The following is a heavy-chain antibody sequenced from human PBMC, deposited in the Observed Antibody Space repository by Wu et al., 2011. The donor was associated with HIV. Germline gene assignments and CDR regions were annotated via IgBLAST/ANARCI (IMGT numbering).Heavy chain of an antibody. V-gene: IGHV1-69*14. J-gene: IGHJ4*02. Sequence: QVQLVQSGAGVKKPGSSVKVSCKASGYTFSSHAITWVRQAPGEGLQWMGGIIPALGTPQYAQKFQGRVTISADRSTTTSYMELSSLRSDDTAVYYCARAAGSFGYCRTATCYTPDSWGQGTLVTVSS. CDR2: IIPALGTP. CDR3: ARAAGSFGYCRTATCYTPDS. CDR1: GYTFSSHA. D-gene: IGHD2-2*02.